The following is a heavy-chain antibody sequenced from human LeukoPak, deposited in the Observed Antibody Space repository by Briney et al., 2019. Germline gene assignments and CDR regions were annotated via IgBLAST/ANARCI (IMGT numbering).Heavy chain of an antibody. D-gene: IGHD3-22*01. V-gene: IGHV5-51*01. Sequence: GESLKISCKGSGYSFTSYWIGWVRQMPGKGLEWMVNIYPGDSDTRYSPSFLGQVTISADKSISTAYLQWSSLKASDTAMYYCARLYEYYYDSSGYYYAGRYFDYWGQGSLVTVSS. CDR3: ARLYEYYYDSSGYYYAGRYFDY. CDR2: IYPGDSDT. CDR1: GYSFTSYW. J-gene: IGHJ4*02.